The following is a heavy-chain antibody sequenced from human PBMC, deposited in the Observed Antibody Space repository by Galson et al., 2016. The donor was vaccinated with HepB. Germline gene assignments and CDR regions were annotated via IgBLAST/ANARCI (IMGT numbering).Heavy chain of an antibody. Sequence: SLRLSCAASGFTFSLYSMNWVRQALGKGLEWVSYISSYRSTTHYADSVKGRFTISRDNAKNSLYLQMNSLRDEDTAVYYCARVGYCSSTTCRQAYDYWGQGTLVTVSS. CDR2: ISSYRSTT. J-gene: IGHJ4*02. CDR3: ARVGYCSSTTCRQAYDY. D-gene: IGHD2-2*01. CDR1: GFTFSLYS. V-gene: IGHV3-48*02.